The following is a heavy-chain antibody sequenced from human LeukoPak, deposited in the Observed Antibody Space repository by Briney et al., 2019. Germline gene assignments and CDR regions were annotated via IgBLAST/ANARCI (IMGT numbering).Heavy chain of an antibody. V-gene: IGHV4-59*08. CDR2: ISDIGSI. J-gene: IGHJ4*02. CDR1: GGSISSYY. CDR3: AGHHPRNTVDF. D-gene: IGHD2-8*02. Sequence: SETLSLTCTVSGGSISSYYWSWIRQPPGRGLEWIAYISDIGSINYNPSLKSRVSISLDTSKNQFSLKLSSVTAADTAVYYCAGHHPRNTVDFWGQGTLVTVSS.